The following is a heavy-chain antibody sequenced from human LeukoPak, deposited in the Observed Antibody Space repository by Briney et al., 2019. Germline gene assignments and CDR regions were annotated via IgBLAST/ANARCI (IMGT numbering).Heavy chain of an antibody. V-gene: IGHV4-61*02. D-gene: IGHD3-22*01. Sequence: SETLSLTCIVSGGSTSTGDYYCSWIRQPAGKGLEWIGRIYTSGSTNYNPSLKSRVTISVDTSKNQFSLKLSSVTAADTAVYYCARGRYYYDSAFDYWGQGTLVTVSS. J-gene: IGHJ4*02. CDR3: ARGRYYYDSAFDY. CDR2: IYTSGST. CDR1: GGSTSTGDYY.